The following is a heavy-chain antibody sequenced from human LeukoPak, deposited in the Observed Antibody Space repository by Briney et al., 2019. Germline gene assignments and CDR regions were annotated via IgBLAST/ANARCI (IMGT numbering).Heavy chain of an antibody. CDR3: ARRRQAGREQLEY. V-gene: IGHV1-2*02. D-gene: IGHD6-13*01. CDR1: GYTFTSYY. Sequence: ASVKVSCKASGYTFTSYYMHWVRQAPGQGLEWMGWINPNSGGTNYAQKFQGRVTMTRDTSISTAYMELSRLRSDDTAVYYCARRRQAGREQLEYWGQGTLVTVSS. J-gene: IGHJ4*02. CDR2: INPNSGGT.